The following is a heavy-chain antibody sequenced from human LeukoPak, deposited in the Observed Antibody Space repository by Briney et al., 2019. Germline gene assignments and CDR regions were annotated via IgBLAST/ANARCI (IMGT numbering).Heavy chain of an antibody. CDR1: GFTFGNAW. Sequence: GGSLRLSCAASGFTFGNAWMSWVRQAPGKGLEWVGLIKTKTDGGTTDYAAPVKGRFTISRDDSKNTLYLQMNSLKTEDTAVYYCTRVSSSWYYFDYWGQGTLVTVSS. J-gene: IGHJ4*02. CDR3: TRVSSSWYYFDY. D-gene: IGHD6-13*01. V-gene: IGHV3-15*01. CDR2: IKTKTDGGTT.